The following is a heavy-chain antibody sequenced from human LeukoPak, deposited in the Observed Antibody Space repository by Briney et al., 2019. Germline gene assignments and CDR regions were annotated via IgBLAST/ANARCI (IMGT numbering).Heavy chain of an antibody. D-gene: IGHD2-2*01. V-gene: IGHV3-53*01. Sequence: GGSLRLSCAASGFTVSSNYMSWVRQAPGKGLEWVSVIYSGGSTYYADSVKGRFTISRDNSKNTLYLQMNSLRAEDTAVYYCARGVVPAAIAFDYWGQGTLVTVSS. CDR3: ARGVVPAAIAFDY. CDR2: IYSGGST. J-gene: IGHJ4*02. CDR1: GFTVSSNY.